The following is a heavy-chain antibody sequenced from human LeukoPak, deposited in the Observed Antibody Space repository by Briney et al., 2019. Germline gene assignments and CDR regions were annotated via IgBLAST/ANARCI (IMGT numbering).Heavy chain of an antibody. CDR2: ISSSSSYI. CDR3: AKDPPGRSVAPDAAFDI. D-gene: IGHD6-19*01. Sequence: GGFLRLSCAASGFTFSSYSMNWVRQAPGKGLEWVSSISSSSSYIYYADSVKGRFTISRDNSKNTLYLQMHSLRGEDTAVYYCAKDPPGRSVAPDAAFDIWGQGTMVTVSS. J-gene: IGHJ3*02. V-gene: IGHV3-21*04. CDR1: GFTFSSYS.